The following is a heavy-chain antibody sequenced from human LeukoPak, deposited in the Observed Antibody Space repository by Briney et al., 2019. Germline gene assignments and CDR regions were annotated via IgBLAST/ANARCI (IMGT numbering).Heavy chain of an antibody. CDR1: GYTFTSYG. V-gene: IGHV1-18*01. D-gene: IGHD6-6*01. Sequence: ASVKVSCKASGYTFTSYGISWVRQAPGQGLEWMGLISAYNGNTNYAQKLQGRVAMTTDTSTSTAYMELRSLRSDDTAVYYCARDARYSSSSGSFDYWGQGTLVTVSS. J-gene: IGHJ4*02. CDR3: ARDARYSSSSGSFDY. CDR2: ISAYNGNT.